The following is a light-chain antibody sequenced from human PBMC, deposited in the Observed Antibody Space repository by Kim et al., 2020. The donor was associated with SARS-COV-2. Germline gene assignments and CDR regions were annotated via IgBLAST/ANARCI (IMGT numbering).Light chain of an antibody. Sequence: SVTRKEKVTITCRASPNIGGSLHWDLQKPDQSPNLLVKFASQSIPGVPSRFSGSGFGTDFTLTIDSLEAEDAATYYCLQSRELPYSFGQGTKLEI. CDR3: LQSRELPYS. V-gene: IGKV6-21*02. J-gene: IGKJ2*03. CDR1: PNIGGS. CDR2: FAS.